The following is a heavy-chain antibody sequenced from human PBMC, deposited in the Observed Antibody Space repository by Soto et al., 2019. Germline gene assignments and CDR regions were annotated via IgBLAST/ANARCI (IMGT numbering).Heavy chain of an antibody. J-gene: IGHJ4*02. CDR3: ARAILLWFGGVDY. CDR2: ISSNGGST. D-gene: IGHD3-10*01. Sequence: GGSLRLSCAASGFTFSSYAMHWVRQAPGKGLEYVSAISSNGGSTYYANSVKGRFTISRDNSKNTLYLQMGSLRAEDMAVYYCARAILLWFGGVDYWGQGTLVTVSS. CDR1: GFTFSSYA. V-gene: IGHV3-64*01.